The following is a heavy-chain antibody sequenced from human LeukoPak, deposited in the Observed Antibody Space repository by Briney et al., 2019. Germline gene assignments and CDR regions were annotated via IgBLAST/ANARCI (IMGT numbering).Heavy chain of an antibody. D-gene: IGHD3-10*01. CDR1: GITFSGAW. CDR3: ARVSGPGMNEYYHL. Sequence: GGSLRLSCAASGITFSGAWMHWVRQAPGKGLVWVSRINDDGSFRRYANSVKGRFTISRDNAKNTLFLQMDSLRAEDTAVYYCARVSGPGMNEYYHLWGQGTLVTVSS. J-gene: IGHJ1*01. V-gene: IGHV3-74*01. CDR2: INDDGSFR.